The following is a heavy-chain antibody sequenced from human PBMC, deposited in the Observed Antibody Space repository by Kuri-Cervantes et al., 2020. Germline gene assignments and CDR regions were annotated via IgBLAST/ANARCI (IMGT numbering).Heavy chain of an antibody. V-gene: IGHV4-38-2*01. CDR1: GYSISSGYY. CDR2: IYHSGST. D-gene: IGHD3-10*01. J-gene: IGHJ4*02. CDR3: ARVRGPNPPLFDY. Sequence: GSLRLSCAVSGYSISSGYYWGWIRQPPGKGLEWIGSIYHSGSTYYNPSLKSRVTISVDTSKNQFSLKLGSVTAADTAVYYCARVRGPNPPLFDYWGQGTLVTVSS.